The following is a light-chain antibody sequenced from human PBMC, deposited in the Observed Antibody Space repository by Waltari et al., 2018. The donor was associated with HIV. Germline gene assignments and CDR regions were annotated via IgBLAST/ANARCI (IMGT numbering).Light chain of an antibody. Sequence: SSELPQDPAVSVALGQTVRITCQGDSLRSYYASWHQQQPGQAPVLVIYGKKNRPSGVADRCSGSRSGNTASLTITGAQAEDEADYYCNPRDSSGNHLVGGGTKLAGL. J-gene: IGLJ2*01. CDR1: SLRSYY. V-gene: IGLV3-19*01. CDR2: GKK. CDR3: NPRDSSGNHL.